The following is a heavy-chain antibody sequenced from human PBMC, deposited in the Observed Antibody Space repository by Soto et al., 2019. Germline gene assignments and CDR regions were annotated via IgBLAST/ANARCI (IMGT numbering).Heavy chain of an antibody. V-gene: IGHV1-18*01. CDR2: ISTYNSNT. J-gene: IGHJ5*02. Sequence: ASVKVSCKASGYSFTSYGMSSLRQQPRNKLEWTGWISTYNSNTNNAQKLPSRDTMTTHTTTSTAYMELRSLKSDDTPEYYFERKVVSSSHLGIWFDPWGQATLITVFS. D-gene: IGHD6-13*01. CDR3: ERKVVSSSHLGIWFDP. CDR1: GYSFTSYG.